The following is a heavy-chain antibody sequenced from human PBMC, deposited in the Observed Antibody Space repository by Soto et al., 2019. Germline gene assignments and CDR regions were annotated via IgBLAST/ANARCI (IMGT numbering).Heavy chain of an antibody. D-gene: IGHD3-3*01. CDR2: ISGSGGST. CDR3: AKGLGYYDGWSDSSPGRELVTY. Sequence: EVQLLESGGGLVQPGGSLRLSCAASGFTFSSYAMTWVRQAPGKGLEWVSAISGSGGSTYYADAVKGRFTISRDNSKNTLYLQMNSLRAEDTAVYYCAKGLGYYDGWSDSSPGRELVTYWGQGTLVTVSS. J-gene: IGHJ4*02. CDR1: GFTFSSYA. V-gene: IGHV3-23*01.